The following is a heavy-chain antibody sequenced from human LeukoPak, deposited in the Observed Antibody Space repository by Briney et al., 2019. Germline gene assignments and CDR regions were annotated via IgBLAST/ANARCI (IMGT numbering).Heavy chain of an antibody. D-gene: IGHD6-13*01. CDR3: ARQEEGSSSWYMGGAWFDP. CDR2: IYYSGST. CDR1: GGSISSYY. J-gene: IGHJ5*02. Sequence: SETLSLTCTVSGGSISSYYWSWIRQPPGKGLEWIGYIYYSGSTNYNPSLKSRVTISVDTSKNQFSLKLSSVTAADTAVYYCARQEEGSSSWYMGGAWFDPWGQGTLVTVSS. V-gene: IGHV4-59*08.